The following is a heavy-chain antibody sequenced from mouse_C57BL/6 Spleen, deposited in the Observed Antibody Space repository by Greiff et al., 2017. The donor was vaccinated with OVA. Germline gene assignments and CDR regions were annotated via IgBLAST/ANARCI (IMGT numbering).Heavy chain of an antibody. V-gene: IGHV5-17*01. CDR2: ISSGSSTI. CDR1: GFTFSDYG. J-gene: IGHJ2*01. Sequence: DVHLVESGGGLVKPGGSLKLSCAASGFTFSDYGMHWVRQAPEKGLEWVAYISSGSSTIYYADTVKGRFTISRDNAKNTLFLQMTSLRSEDTAMYYCARRTGTEYYFDYWGQGTTLTVSS. D-gene: IGHD4-1*01. CDR3: ARRTGTEYYFDY.